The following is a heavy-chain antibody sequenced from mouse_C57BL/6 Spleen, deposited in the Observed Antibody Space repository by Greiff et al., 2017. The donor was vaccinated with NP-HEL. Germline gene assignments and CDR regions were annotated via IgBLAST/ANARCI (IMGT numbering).Heavy chain of an antibody. CDR1: GYSFTDYN. V-gene: IGHV1-39*01. Sequence: VQLKQSGPELVKPGASVKISCKASGYSFTDYNMNWVKQSNGKSLEWIGVINPNYGTTSYNQKFKGKATLTVDQSSSTAYMQLNSLTSEDSAVYYCTRERAVVAKYYFDYWGQGTTLTVSS. J-gene: IGHJ2*01. CDR2: INPNYGTT. CDR3: TRERAVVAKYYFDY. D-gene: IGHD1-1*01.